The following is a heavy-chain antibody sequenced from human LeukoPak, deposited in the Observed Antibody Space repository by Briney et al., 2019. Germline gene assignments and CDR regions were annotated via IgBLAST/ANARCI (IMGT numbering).Heavy chain of an antibody. CDR3: ARDRVGSGWPRPYYFEF. CDR2: ISPNTGAT. V-gene: IGHV1-2*02. J-gene: IGHJ4*02. Sequence: ASVRVSCKPSGYTFTGYYLHWVRQAPGQALEWMGWISPNTGATVYAQHFQDRVTMSRDTSIDTAYMDLSSLRSDDTAVYYCARDRVGSGWPRPYYFEFWGQGTLVTVSS. CDR1: GYTFTGYY. D-gene: IGHD6-19*01.